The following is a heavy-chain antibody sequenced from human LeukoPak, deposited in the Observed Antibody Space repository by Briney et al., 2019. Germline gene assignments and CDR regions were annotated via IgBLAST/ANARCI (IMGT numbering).Heavy chain of an antibody. CDR2: INYSGST. CDR1: GGSFSGYY. Sequence: SETLSLTCAVYGGSFSGYYWSWLRQPPGKGLEGIGEINYSGSTNYHPSLKSRVTISVVTSKNQFSLKLSSVHAADTAVYYCARFGRDIVLMVYGRYYYYYMDVWGKGTTVTVSS. J-gene: IGHJ6*03. D-gene: IGHD2-8*01. V-gene: IGHV4-34*01. CDR3: ARFGRDIVLMVYGRYYYYYMDV.